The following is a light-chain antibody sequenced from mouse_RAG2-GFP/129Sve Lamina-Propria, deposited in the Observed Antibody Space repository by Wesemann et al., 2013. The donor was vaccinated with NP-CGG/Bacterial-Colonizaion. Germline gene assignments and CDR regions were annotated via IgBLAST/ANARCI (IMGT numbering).Light chain of an antibody. J-gene: IGKJ2*01. V-gene: IGKV6-15*01. CDR1: QNVGTN. CDR2: SAS. Sequence: DIVMTQSQKFMSTSVGDRVSVTCKASQNVGTNVAWYQQKPGQSPKALIYSASNRYTGVPDRFTGSGSGTDFTLTISNMQSEDLADYFCQQYSSYHMYTFGGGTKLEIK. CDR3: QQYSSYHMYT.